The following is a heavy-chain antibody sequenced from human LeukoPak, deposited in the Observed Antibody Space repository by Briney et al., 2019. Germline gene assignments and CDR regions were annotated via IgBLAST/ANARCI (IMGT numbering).Heavy chain of an antibody. Sequence: AGGSLRLSCAASGFTFSNAWMSWVRQAPGKGLEWVGRIKSKTDGGTTDYAAPVKGRFTISRDDSKNTLYLQMNSLKTEDTAVYYCTTELLRYFDWRESYYFDCWGQGTLVTVSS. CDR3: TTELLRYFDWRESYYFDC. D-gene: IGHD3-9*01. J-gene: IGHJ4*02. V-gene: IGHV3-15*01. CDR2: IKSKTDGGTT. CDR1: GFTFSNAW.